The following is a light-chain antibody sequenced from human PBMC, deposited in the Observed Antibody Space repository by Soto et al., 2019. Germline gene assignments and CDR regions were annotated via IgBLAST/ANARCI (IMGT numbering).Light chain of an antibody. CDR2: GAS. CDR3: QQYNNWPWT. V-gene: IGKV3-15*01. CDR1: QSVSSN. Sequence: EIVLTQSPRTLSLSPGERATLSCRASQSVSSNLAWYQQKPGQAPRLLIHGASTRAPGFPARFSGSGSGTDFTLTISSLQSEDFAVYYCQQYNNWPWTFGQGNKVDIK. J-gene: IGKJ1*01.